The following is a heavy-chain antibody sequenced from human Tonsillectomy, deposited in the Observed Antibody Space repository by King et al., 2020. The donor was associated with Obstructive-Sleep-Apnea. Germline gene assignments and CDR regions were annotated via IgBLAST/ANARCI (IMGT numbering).Heavy chain of an antibody. V-gene: IGHV3-13*01. J-gene: IGHJ4*02. CDR3: ARGLGYCSSTSCYFDY. D-gene: IGHD2-2*01. CDR2: LGTAGYT. Sequence: VQLVESGGGLVQPGGSLRLSCAASGFTLSTYDMHWVRQVTGKGLEWVSALGTAGYTYYPGSEKGRFTISRDNAKNSLYLQMKSLRAGDTAVYYFARGLGYCSSTSCYFDYWGQGTLVTVSS. CDR1: GFTLSTYD.